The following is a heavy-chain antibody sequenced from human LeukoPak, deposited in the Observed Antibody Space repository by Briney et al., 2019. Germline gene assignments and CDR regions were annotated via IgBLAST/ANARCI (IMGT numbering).Heavy chain of an antibody. V-gene: IGHV1-2*06. CDR1: GYTFTDYH. Sequence: ASVKVSCKASGYTFTDYHMHWVRQAPGQGLEWMGRINPNSGGTNYAQKFQGRATMTRDTSISTAYMELSRLRSDDTAVYYCARDLTPGTISGYWGQGTLVTVSS. D-gene: IGHD3-3*01. CDR2: INPNSGGT. CDR3: ARDLTPGTISGY. J-gene: IGHJ4*02.